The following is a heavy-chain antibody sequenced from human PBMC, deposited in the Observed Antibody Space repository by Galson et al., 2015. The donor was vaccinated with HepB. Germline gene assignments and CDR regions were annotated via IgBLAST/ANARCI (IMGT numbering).Heavy chain of an antibody. J-gene: IGHJ5*02. CDR3: ARGRPYVVVAARYYNWFDP. D-gene: IGHD2-15*01. CDR1: GGSFSGYY. V-gene: IGHV4-34*01. Sequence: SETLSLTCAVYGGSFSGYYWSWIRQPPGKGLEWIGEINHSGSTNYNPSLKSRVTISVDTSKNQFSLKLSSVTAADTAVYYCARGRPYVVVAARYYNWFDPWGQGTLVTVSS. CDR2: INHSGST.